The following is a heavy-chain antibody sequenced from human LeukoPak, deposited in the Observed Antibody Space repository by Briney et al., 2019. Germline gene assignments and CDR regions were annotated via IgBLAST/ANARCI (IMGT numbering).Heavy chain of an antibody. D-gene: IGHD3-9*01. CDR3: ARLPERSDLLPSYANSFDW. Sequence: SETLSLTCTVSGDSISSSSYYWGWIRQPPGKGLEWIGSIYYSGNTYYNPSLKSRLTISGDTSKNQFSLKLNSVTAADTAVFFCARLPERSDLLPSYANSFDWWGQGTLVTVSS. CDR1: GDSISSSSYY. CDR2: IYYSGNT. V-gene: IGHV4-39*01. J-gene: IGHJ4*02.